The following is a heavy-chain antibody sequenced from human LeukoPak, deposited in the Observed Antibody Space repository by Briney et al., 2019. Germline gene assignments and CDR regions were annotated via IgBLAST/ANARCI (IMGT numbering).Heavy chain of an antibody. D-gene: IGHD1-26*01. V-gene: IGHV3-23*01. J-gene: IGHJ4*02. CDR3: ASPLGATAGDY. Sequence: PGGSLRLSCAASGFTVSSNYMSWVRQAPGKGLEWVSAISGSGGSTYYADSVKGRFTISRDNSKNTLYLQMNSLRAEDTAVYYCASPLGATAGDYWGQGTLVTVSS. CDR1: GFTVSSNY. CDR2: ISGSGGST.